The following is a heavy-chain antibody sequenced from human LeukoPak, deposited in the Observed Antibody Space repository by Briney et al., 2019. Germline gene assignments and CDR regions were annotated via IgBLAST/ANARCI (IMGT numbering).Heavy chain of an antibody. CDR3: ASGQRYCSSTSCYVPFDY. Sequence: SETLCLTCTVSGGSIKTYYWSWLRQPPGNGLEWIGYISYSGSTNYNPSLKSRVTISVDTSKNQFSLKLSSVTAADTAVYYCASGQRYCSSTSCYVPFDYWGQGTLVTVSS. J-gene: IGHJ4*02. V-gene: IGHV4-59*01. D-gene: IGHD2-2*01. CDR2: ISYSGST. CDR1: GGSIKTYY.